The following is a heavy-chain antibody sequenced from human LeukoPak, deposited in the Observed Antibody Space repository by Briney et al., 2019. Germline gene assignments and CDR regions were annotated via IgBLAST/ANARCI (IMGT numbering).Heavy chain of an antibody. J-gene: IGHJ6*03. CDR2: IKSKKDGGTA. D-gene: IGHD2/OR15-2a*01. CDR1: GFTFSNAW. Sequence: GGSLRLSCAPSGFTFSNAWMSWVRQAPGKGLEWVGRIKSKKDGGTADYAAPVKGRFIISRDDSKNTLYLQMNSLKTEHTAVYYCATLLPSMGGYYYYMDVWDKGTTVTVSS. CDR3: ATLLPSMGGYYYYMDV. V-gene: IGHV3-15*01.